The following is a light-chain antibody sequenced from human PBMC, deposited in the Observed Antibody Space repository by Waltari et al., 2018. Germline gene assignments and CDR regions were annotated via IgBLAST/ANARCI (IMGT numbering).Light chain of an antibody. CDR1: QNINTN. CDR3: QQYNKWPPVT. V-gene: IGKV3-15*01. Sequence: EIVMTQSPVTLYVSPGERATLSCRASQNINTNLAWYQQKPGRSPRLLIYGASTRATGVPPRFSGSGSGTEFTLTITDLQSEDFAVYHCQQYNKWPPVTFGQGTKVEVK. CDR2: GAS. J-gene: IGKJ1*01.